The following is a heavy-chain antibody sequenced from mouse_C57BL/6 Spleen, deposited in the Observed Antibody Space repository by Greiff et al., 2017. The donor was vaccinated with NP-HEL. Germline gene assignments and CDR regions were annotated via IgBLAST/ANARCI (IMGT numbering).Heavy chain of an antibody. V-gene: IGHV1-26*01. Sequence: VQLQQSGPELVKPGASVKISCKASGYTFTDYYMNWVKQSHGKSLEWIGDINPNNGGTSYNQKFKGKATLTVDKSSSTAYMELRSLTSEDSAVYYCARYQAVYYGNPYAMDYWGQGTSVTVSS. J-gene: IGHJ4*01. CDR2: INPNNGGT. CDR3: ARYQAVYYGNPYAMDY. D-gene: IGHD2-1*01. CDR1: GYTFTDYY.